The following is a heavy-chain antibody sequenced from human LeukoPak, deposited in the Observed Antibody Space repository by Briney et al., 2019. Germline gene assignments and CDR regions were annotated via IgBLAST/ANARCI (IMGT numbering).Heavy chain of an antibody. V-gene: IGHV4-34*01. J-gene: IGHJ4*02. CDR2: INHSGST. D-gene: IGHD3-22*01. CDR1: GGSFSGYY. Sequence: SETLSLTCAVYGGSFSGYYWSWIRQPPGKGLEWIGEINHSGSTNYNPSLKSRVTISVDTSKNQFSPKLSSVTAADTAVYYCARSYYDSSGYTPYFDYWGQGTLVTVPS. CDR3: ARSYYDSSGYTPYFDY.